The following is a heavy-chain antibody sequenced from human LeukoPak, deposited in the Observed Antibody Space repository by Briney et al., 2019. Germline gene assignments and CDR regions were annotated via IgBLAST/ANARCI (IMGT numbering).Heavy chain of an antibody. Sequence: SETLSLTCAVYGGSFSGYYWSWIRQPPGKGLEWIGEINHSGSTNYNPSLKSRVTISVDTSKNQFSLKLSSVTAADTAVYYCARQGDLGYCSGGSCYSDYWGQGTLVTX. J-gene: IGHJ4*02. V-gene: IGHV4-34*01. CDR2: INHSGST. CDR1: GGSFSGYY. D-gene: IGHD2-15*01. CDR3: ARQGDLGYCSGGSCYSDY.